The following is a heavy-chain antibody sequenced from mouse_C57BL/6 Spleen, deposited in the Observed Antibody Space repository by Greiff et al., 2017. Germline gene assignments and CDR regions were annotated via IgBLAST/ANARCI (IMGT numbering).Heavy chain of an antibody. V-gene: IGHV1-64*01. J-gene: IGHJ4*01. CDR3: AREDYYDYVFAMDY. D-gene: IGHD2-4*01. Sequence: QVQLQQPGAELVKPGASVTLSCKASGYTFTSYWMHWVKQRPGQGLAWIGMIHPNSGSTNYNEKFKSKATLTVDKSSSTAYMQLSSLTSEDSAVYYCAREDYYDYVFAMDYWGQGTSVTVSS. CDR1: GYTFTSYW. CDR2: IHPNSGST.